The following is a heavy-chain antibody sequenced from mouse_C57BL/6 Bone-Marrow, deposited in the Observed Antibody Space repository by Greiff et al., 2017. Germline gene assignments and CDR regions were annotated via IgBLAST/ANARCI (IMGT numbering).Heavy chain of an antibody. CDR1: GFTFSDYY. D-gene: IGHD1-1*01. Sequence: EVHLVESGGGLVQPGGSLKLSCAASGFTFSDYYMYWVRQTPEKRLEWVAYISNGGGSTYYPDTVKGRFTISRDNAKNTLYGQMSRLKSEDTAMYYCERHASDYGNPPWFAYWGQGTLVTVSA. J-gene: IGHJ3*01. CDR3: ERHASDYGNPPWFAY. V-gene: IGHV5-12*01. CDR2: ISNGGGST.